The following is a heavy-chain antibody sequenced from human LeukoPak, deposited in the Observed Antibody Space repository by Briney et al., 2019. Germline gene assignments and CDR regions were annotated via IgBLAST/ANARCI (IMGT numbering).Heavy chain of an antibody. CDR1: GFTFSSYG. J-gene: IGHJ4*02. V-gene: IGHV3-33*06. Sequence: GGSLRLSCAASGFTFSSYGMHWVRQAPGKGLEWVAVIWYDGSNKYYADSVKGRFTISRDNSKNTLYLQMNSLRAEDTAVYYCAKEYYDSSGYYGPFDYWGQGTLVTVSS. D-gene: IGHD3-22*01. CDR3: AKEYYDSSGYYGPFDY. CDR2: IWYDGSNK.